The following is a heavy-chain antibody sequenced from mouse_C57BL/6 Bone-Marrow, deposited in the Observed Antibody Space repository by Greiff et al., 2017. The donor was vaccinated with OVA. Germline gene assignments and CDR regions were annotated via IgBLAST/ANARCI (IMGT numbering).Heavy chain of an antibody. CDR3: AREDYYGSKYFDY. J-gene: IGHJ2*01. Sequence: VQLQQSGPELVKPGASVKISCKASGYTFTDYYMNWVKQSHGKSLEWIGDINPNNGGTSYNQKFKGKATLTVDKSSSTAYMELRSLTSEDSAVYYCAREDYYGSKYFDYWGQGTTLTVSS. CDR1: GYTFTDYY. CDR2: INPNNGGT. D-gene: IGHD1-1*01. V-gene: IGHV1-26*01.